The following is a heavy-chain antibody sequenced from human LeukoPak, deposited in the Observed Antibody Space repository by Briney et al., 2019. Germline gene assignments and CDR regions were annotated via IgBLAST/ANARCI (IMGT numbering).Heavy chain of an antibody. CDR2: INHDGSA. CDR3: AREGADTNFVNAFDT. Sequence: SKTMSLTCAVYGGSFRDYDWSWIRQPPGKGLEWIGEINHDGSANYNPSFKSRVRMSIDASKRQFFLTLTPVTAADTAVYYCAREGADTNFVNAFDTWGQGTLVTVSS. J-gene: IGHJ5*02. V-gene: IGHV4-34*01. CDR1: GGSFRDYD. D-gene: IGHD2-8*01.